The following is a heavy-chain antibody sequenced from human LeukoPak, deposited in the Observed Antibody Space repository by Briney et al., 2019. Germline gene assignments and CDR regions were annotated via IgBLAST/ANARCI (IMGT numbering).Heavy chain of an antibody. CDR3: ARRAGAYSHPYDY. V-gene: IGHV3-23*01. Sequence: PGGSLRLSCVASGFTFSSYGMSWVRQAPGKGLEWVSVITGSGDRKYYADSVKGRFTISRDNSKNTLYLQMNSLRAEDTAVYYCARRAGAYSHPYDYWGQGTLVTVSS. D-gene: IGHD4/OR15-4a*01. J-gene: IGHJ4*02. CDR2: ITGSGDRK. CDR1: GFTFSSYG.